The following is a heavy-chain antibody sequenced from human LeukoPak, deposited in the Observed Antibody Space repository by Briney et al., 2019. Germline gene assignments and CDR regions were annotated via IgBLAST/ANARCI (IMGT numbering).Heavy chain of an antibody. CDR1: GYTFTSYR. Sequence: ASVKVSCKASGYTFTSYRISWVRQAPGQGLEWMGWINPNSGVTNYAQKFQGRVTMTRDTSISTAYMELSRLRSDDTAVYYCARVGVEGASCYDYWGQGTLVTVSS. J-gene: IGHJ4*02. V-gene: IGHV1-2*02. D-gene: IGHD2-2*01. CDR2: INPNSGVT. CDR3: ARVGVEGASCYDY.